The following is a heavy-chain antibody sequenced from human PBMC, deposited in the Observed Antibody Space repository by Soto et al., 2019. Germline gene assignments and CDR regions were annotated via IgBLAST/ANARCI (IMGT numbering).Heavy chain of an antibody. V-gene: IGHV4-28*01. CDR1: GYSISSDNW. CDR3: ARTSRSKTGHLDY. CDR2: IFYTGTT. Sequence: SETLSLTCAVPGYSISSDNWWGWIRQPPGKGLEWIGYIFYTGTTYYNLSLKSRVTMSVDTPKDEFSLKLSSVTAAHTAVHCCARTSRSKTGHLDYWGQGTLVTVYS. D-gene: IGHD3-9*01. J-gene: IGHJ4*02.